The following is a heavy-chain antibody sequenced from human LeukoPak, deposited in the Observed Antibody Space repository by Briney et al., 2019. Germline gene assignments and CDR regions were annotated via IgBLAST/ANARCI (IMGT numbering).Heavy chain of an antibody. J-gene: IGHJ4*02. CDR2: IKQDGSEK. CDR3: ASRSHYYDSSGYYSYYFDY. Sequence: GGSLRLSCAASGFTFSSYWMSWVRQAPGKGLEWVANIKQDGSEKYYVDSVKGRFTISRDNAKNSLYLQMNSLRAEDTAVYYCASRSHYYDSSGYYSYYFDYWGQGTLVTVSS. CDR1: GFTFSSYW. V-gene: IGHV3-7*01. D-gene: IGHD3-22*01.